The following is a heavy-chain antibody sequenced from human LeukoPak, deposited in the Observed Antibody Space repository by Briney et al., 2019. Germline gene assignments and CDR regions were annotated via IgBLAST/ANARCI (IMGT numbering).Heavy chain of an antibody. CDR3: ARPGGY. J-gene: IGHJ4*02. CDR2: IYYSGST. D-gene: IGHD3-16*01. Sequence: SETLSLTCTVSGGSISSSSYYWGWVRQPPGKGLEWIGSIYYSGSTYYNLSLKSRVTISVDTSKNQFSLKLSSVTAADTAVYYCARPGGYWGQGTLVTVSS. V-gene: IGHV4-39*01. CDR1: GGSISSSSYY.